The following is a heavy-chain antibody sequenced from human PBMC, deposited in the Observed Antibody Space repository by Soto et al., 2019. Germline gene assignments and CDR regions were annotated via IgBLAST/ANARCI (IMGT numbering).Heavy chain of an antibody. CDR2: ISRDGTTT. D-gene: IGHD2-21*01. CDR3: ARSRHGEVHDSINI. V-gene: IGHV3-30-3*01. J-gene: IGHJ4*02. Sequence: PGGSLRLSCEASGFTFSRYAMHWVRQAPGGGLDWVAVISRDGTTTYYGDSVKGRFTVSRDNSKNTVFLSMTSLGPDDTAVFSCARSRHGEVHDSINIWGQGTLVTVSS. CDR1: GFTFSRYA.